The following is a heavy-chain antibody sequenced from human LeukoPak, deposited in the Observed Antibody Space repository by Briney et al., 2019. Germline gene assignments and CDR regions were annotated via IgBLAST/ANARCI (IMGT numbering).Heavy chain of an antibody. Sequence: PGGSLRLSCAASGFTFSGSPILWVRQASGKGLEWVGRIRGKADNYATAYAASVQGRCTISRDDSKSTAYLQLNSLKTEDTAVYYCTQSNYWGQGALVTVSS. J-gene: IGHJ4*02. V-gene: IGHV3-73*01. CDR3: TQSNY. CDR1: GFTFSGSP. CDR2: IRGKADNYAT.